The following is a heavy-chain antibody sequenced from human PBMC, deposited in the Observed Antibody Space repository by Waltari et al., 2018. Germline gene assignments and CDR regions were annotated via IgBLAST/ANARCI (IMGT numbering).Heavy chain of an antibody. D-gene: IGHD4-17*01. V-gene: IGHV4-39*01. J-gene: IGHJ4*02. CDR2: IYYSGIT. CDR1: GGSISSSSYY. Sequence: PSDTLSLTCTVSGGSISSSSYYWGWIRQPPGKGLEWIGSIYYSGITYYNPSLKSRVTISVDTSKNQFSLKLSSVTAADTAVYYCAKHDYGDYNFAYWGQGTLVTVSS. CDR3: AKHDYGDYNFAY.